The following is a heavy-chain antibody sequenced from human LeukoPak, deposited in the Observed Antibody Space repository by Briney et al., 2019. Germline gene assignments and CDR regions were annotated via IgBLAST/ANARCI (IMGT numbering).Heavy chain of an antibody. CDR1: GYSFTGYY. V-gene: IGHV1-2*02. J-gene: IGHJ5*02. CDR2: INPNSGVT. Sequence: ASVKVSCKASGYSFTGYYMHWVRQAPGQGLEWMGWINPNSGVTKCAQKYQGRVTMTRHTFISTVYLEVSRLRSDDTAVYYCARGDYYESSGYLDSRNNWFDPWGQGTLVTVSS. CDR3: ARGDYYESSGYLDSRNNWFDP. D-gene: IGHD3-22*01.